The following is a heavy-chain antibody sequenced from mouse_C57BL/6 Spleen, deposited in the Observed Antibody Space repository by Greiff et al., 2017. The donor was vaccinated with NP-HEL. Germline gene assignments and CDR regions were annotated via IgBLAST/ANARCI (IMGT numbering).Heavy chain of an antibody. Sequence: VQLQQSGAELVRPGASVKLSCKASGYTFTDYYINWVKQRPGQGLEWIARIYPGSGNTYYNEKFKGKATLTAEKSSSTAYMQLSSLTSEDSAVYFCAKGAIYYGYENFDYWGQGTTLTVSS. V-gene: IGHV1-76*01. CDR3: AKGAIYYGYENFDY. CDR2: IYPGSGNT. D-gene: IGHD2-2*01. CDR1: GYTFTDYY. J-gene: IGHJ2*01.